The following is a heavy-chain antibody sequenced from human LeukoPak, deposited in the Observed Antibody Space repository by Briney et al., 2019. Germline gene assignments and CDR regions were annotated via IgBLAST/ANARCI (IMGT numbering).Heavy chain of an antibody. V-gene: IGHV3-48*04. Sequence: GGSLRLSCAASGFTFSSYSMNWVRQAPGKGLEWVSYISSSSSTIYYADSVKGRFTISRDNAKNSLYLQMNSLRADDTALYYCARELQTSGFDPWGQGTLVTVSS. D-gene: IGHD6-19*01. CDR1: GFTFSSYS. CDR3: ARELQTSGFDP. J-gene: IGHJ5*02. CDR2: ISSSSSTI.